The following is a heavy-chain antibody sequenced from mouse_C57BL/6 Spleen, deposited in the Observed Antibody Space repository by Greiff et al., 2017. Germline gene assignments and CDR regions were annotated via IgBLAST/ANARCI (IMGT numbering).Heavy chain of an antibody. CDR1: GFSLTSYG. D-gene: IGHD2-4*01. J-gene: IGHJ3*01. Sequence: VQLKESGPGLVQPSQSLSITCTVSGFSLTSYGVHWVRQSPGKGLEWLGVIWRGGSTDYNAAFISRLSISKDNSKSQVFFKMNSLQADDTAIYYCARPLYDYAWFAYWGQGTLVTVSA. V-gene: IGHV2-2*01. CDR2: IWRGGST. CDR3: ARPLYDYAWFAY.